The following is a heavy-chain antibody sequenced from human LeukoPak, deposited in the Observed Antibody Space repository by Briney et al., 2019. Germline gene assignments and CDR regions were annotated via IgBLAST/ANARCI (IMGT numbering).Heavy chain of an antibody. CDR3: ARDAHYDFWSGYYYYYYMDV. Sequence: PGGSLRLSCAASGFTFSSYWMSWVRQAPGKGLEGVANIKQDGSEKYYVDSVKGRFTISRDNAKNSLYLQMNSLRAEDTAVCYCARDAHYDFWSGYYYYYYMDVWGKGTTVTVSS. CDR2: IKQDGSEK. J-gene: IGHJ6*03. V-gene: IGHV3-7*01. CDR1: GFTFSSYW. D-gene: IGHD3-3*01.